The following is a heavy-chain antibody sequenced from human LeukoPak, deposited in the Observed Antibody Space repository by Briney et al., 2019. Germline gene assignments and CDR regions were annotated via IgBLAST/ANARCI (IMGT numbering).Heavy chain of an antibody. CDR1: GFTFSSYA. CDR3: AKERGYSYGYRYYYYYGMDV. Sequence: GGSLRLSCAASGFTFSSYAMSWVRQAPGKGLEWVSAISGSGGSTYYADSVKGRFTISRGNSKNTLYLQMNSLRAEDTAVYYCAKERGYSYGYRYYYYYGMDVWGQGTTVTVSS. J-gene: IGHJ6*02. V-gene: IGHV3-23*01. D-gene: IGHD5-18*01. CDR2: ISGSGGST.